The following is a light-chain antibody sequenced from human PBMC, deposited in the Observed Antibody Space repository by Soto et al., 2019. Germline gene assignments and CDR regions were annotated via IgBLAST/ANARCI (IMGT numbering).Light chain of an antibody. J-gene: IGLJ1*01. Sequence: QSVLTQPASVSGSAGQSITISCTGTSSDVGGYNYVSWYQQRPGKAPKLMIYDVSNRPSGVSNRFSGSKSGNTASLTISGLQTEDEADYYCSSYTSSSTRVFGTGTKVTVL. V-gene: IGLV2-14*03. CDR3: SSYTSSSTRV. CDR1: SSDVGGYNY. CDR2: DVS.